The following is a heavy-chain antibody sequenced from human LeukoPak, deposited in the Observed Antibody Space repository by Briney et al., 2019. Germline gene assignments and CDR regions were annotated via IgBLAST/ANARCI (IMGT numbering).Heavy chain of an antibody. Sequence: GGSLRLSCAASGFTFSSYAMHWVRQAPGKGLEWVAVISYDGSNKYYADSVKGRFTISRDNSKNTLYLQMNSLRAEDTAVYYCASPGSDYYASSGYYFAYFQHWGQGTLVTVSS. CDR2: ISYDGSNK. V-gene: IGHV3-30*04. CDR1: GFTFSSYA. J-gene: IGHJ1*01. D-gene: IGHD3-22*01. CDR3: ASPGSDYYASSGYYFAYFQH.